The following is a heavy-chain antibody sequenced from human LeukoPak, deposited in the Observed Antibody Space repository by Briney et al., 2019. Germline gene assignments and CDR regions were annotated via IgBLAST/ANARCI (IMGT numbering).Heavy chain of an antibody. CDR2: ISSSGTI. Sequence: GGSLRLSCAASGFTFSGYTMNWVRQAPGKGLEWVSYISSSGTIYYADSVKGRFTISRDNAKNSLYLQMNSLRADDTAVYYCARIRGSYQEFDYWGQGTLVTVSS. V-gene: IGHV3-48*01. J-gene: IGHJ4*02. CDR1: GFTFSGYT. CDR3: ARIRGSYQEFDY. D-gene: IGHD1-26*01.